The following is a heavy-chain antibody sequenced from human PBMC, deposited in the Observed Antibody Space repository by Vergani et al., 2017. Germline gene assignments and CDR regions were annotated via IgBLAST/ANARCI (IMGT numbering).Heavy chain of an antibody. D-gene: IGHD6-19*01. CDR3: ARLPAVAPAYYYYGMDV. J-gene: IGHJ6*02. V-gene: IGHV4-39*01. Sequence: QLQLQESGPGLVKPSETLSLTCTVSGVSIGSNSYYWGWIRQPPGKGLEWIGTIYYTGTTYYNEAHKSRLTISVDTSKNQFSLNLSSVTAADTAVYYCARLPAVAPAYYYYGMDVWGQGTTVTVSS. CDR2: IYYTGTT. CDR1: GVSIGSNSYY.